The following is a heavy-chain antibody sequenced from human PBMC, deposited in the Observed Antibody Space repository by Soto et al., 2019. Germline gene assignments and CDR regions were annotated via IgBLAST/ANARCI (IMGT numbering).Heavy chain of an antibody. CDR1: EFTFRSYW. D-gene: IGHD1-7*01. V-gene: IGHV3-74*01. CDR2: ISGDGSST. J-gene: IGHJ3*01. CDR3: ARSLTGTYGAFDL. Sequence: GGSLRLSCAASEFTFRSYWMHWVRQSPGKGLVCVSRISGDGSSTNYADSVKGRFTISRDNAQNTVYLQIDSLRAEDTAVYYCARSLTGTYGAFDLWGQGTMVTV.